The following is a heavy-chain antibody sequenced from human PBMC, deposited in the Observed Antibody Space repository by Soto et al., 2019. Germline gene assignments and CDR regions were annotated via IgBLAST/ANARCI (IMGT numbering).Heavy chain of an antibody. D-gene: IGHD7-27*01. CDR2: IYYNGDT. Sequence: QLQLQESGPGLVKPSETLSLTCTVSGDSVSRSNYYWGWIRQPPGKGLEWIGTIYYNGDTYYNPSHKSRVSLSVDRPKNQFSLKLTSVTAADTALYHCSRLRNWVIDYWGQGTLVTVSS. CDR1: GDSVSRSNYY. CDR3: SRLRNWVIDY. V-gene: IGHV4-39*01. J-gene: IGHJ4*02.